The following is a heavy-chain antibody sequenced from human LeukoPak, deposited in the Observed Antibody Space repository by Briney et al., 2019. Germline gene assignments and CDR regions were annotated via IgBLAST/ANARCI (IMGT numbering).Heavy chain of an antibody. D-gene: IGHD3-22*01. CDR1: GGTFSSYA. J-gene: IGHJ4*02. Sequence: SVKVSCKASGGTFSSYAISWVRQAPGQGLEWMGGIIPIFGTANYAQKFQGRVTITADESTSTAYMELSSLRSEDTAVYYCAGSTYYYDSSGYYRFDYWGQGTLVTVSS. CDR3: AGSTYYYDSSGYYRFDY. CDR2: IIPIFGTA. V-gene: IGHV1-69*13.